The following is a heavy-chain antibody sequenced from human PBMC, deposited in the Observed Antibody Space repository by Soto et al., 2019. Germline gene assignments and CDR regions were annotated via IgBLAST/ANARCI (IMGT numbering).Heavy chain of an antibody. CDR2: IGGYNGNT. CDR1: GFRVSSHG. D-gene: IGHD4-17*01. CDR3: AGAAGQARYFGGPFVY. Sequence: VKVSCKASGFRVSSHGVNWVRRAPGQGLEWMGWIGGYNGNTNYAQKIQGRVTMTTDTSTNTAYMELRSRRSDDLAIYFCAGAAGQARYFGGPFVYWGQGTLVTVSS. V-gene: IGHV1-18*03. J-gene: IGHJ4*02.